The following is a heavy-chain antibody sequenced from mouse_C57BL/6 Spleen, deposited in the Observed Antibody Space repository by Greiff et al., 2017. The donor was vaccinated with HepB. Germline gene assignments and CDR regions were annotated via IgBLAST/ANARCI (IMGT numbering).Heavy chain of an antibody. Sequence: EVMLVESGGGLVQPGGSLKLSCAASGFTFSDYYMYWVRQTPEKRLEWVAYISNGGGSTYYPDTVKGRFTISRDNAKNTLYLQMSRLKSEDTAMYYCARHLLPYAMDYWGQGTSVTVSS. J-gene: IGHJ4*01. CDR3: ARHLLPYAMDY. D-gene: IGHD2-10*01. CDR1: GFTFSDYY. V-gene: IGHV5-12*01. CDR2: ISNGGGST.